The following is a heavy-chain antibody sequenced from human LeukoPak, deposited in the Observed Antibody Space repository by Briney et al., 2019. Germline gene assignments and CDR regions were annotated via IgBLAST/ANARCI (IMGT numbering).Heavy chain of an antibody. CDR3: ARPPVFSGSSISDAFDI. Sequence: SETLSLTCTVSGGSISSSSYYWGWIRQPPGKGLEWIGSIYYSGSTYYNPSLKSRVTISVDTSKNQFSLKLSSVTAADTAVYYCARPPVFSGSSISDAFDIWGQGTMVTVSS. D-gene: IGHD1-26*01. CDR2: IYYSGST. CDR1: GGSISSSSYY. V-gene: IGHV4-39*01. J-gene: IGHJ3*02.